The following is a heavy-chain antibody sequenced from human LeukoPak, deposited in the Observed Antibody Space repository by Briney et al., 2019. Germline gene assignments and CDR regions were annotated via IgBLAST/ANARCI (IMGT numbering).Heavy chain of an antibody. Sequence: SETLSLTCTVSGRSINNGYFWGWIRQPPGKGLEWIGSIYTTGDTRYNPSLKSRVTISVDTSKNQFSLKLSSVTAADTAVYYCARATPVGGVRFDYWGQGTLVTVSS. D-gene: IGHD3-16*01. J-gene: IGHJ4*02. CDR1: GRSINNGYF. CDR3: ARATPVGGVRFDY. CDR2: IYTTGDT. V-gene: IGHV4-4*09.